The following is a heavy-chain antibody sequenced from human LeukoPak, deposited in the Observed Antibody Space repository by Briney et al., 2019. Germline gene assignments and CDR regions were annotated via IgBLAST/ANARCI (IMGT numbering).Heavy chain of an antibody. V-gene: IGHV4-34*01. CDR3: ARVRATMVRGVWYYYYYYYMDV. Sequence: KPSETLSLTCAVYGGSFSGYYWSWIRQPPGKGLEWIGEINHSGSTNYNPSLKSRVTISVDTSKNQFSLKLSSVTAADTAVYYCARVRATMVRGVWYYYYYYYMDVWGKGTTVTVSS. CDR1: GGSFSGYY. J-gene: IGHJ6*03. CDR2: INHSGST. D-gene: IGHD3-10*01.